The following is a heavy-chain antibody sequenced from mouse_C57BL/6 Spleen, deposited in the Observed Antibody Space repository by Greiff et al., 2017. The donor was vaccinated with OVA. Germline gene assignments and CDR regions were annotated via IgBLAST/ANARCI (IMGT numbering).Heavy chain of an antibody. CDR1: GFTFSSYA. CDR3: AREGIYYGSSYGYFDY. V-gene: IGHV5-4*01. D-gene: IGHD1-1*01. J-gene: IGHJ2*01. CDR2: ISDGGSYT. Sequence: EVQGVESGGGLVKPGGSLKLSCAASGFTFSSYALSWVSQTPGKRLEWVATISDGGSYTYYPDNVKGRFTISRDNAKNNLYLQMSHLKSEDTAMYYGAREGIYYGSSYGYFDYWGQGTTLTVSS.